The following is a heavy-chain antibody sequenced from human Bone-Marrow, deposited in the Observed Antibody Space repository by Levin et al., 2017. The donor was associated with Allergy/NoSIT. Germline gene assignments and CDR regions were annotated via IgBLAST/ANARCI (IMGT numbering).Heavy chain of an antibody. D-gene: IGHD6-19*01. Sequence: ASVKVSCKVSGYTLTELSMHWVRQAPGKGLEWMGGFDPEDGETIYAQKFQGRVTMTEDTSTDTAYMELSSLRSEDTAVYYCATLSGGLIAVAASGGGAFDIWGQGTMVTVSS. V-gene: IGHV1-24*01. J-gene: IGHJ3*02. CDR1: GYTLTELS. CDR3: ATLSGGLIAVAASGGGAFDI. CDR2: FDPEDGET.